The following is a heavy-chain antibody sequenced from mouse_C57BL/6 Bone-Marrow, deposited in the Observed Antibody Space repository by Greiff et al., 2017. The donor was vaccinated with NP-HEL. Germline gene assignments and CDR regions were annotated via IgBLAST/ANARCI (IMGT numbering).Heavy chain of an antibody. CDR3: TRDGYGHLDY. V-gene: IGHV1-15*01. D-gene: IGHD2-2*01. J-gene: IGHJ2*01. Sequence: QVQLQQSGAELVRPGASVTLSCKASGYTFTDYEMHWVKQTPVHGLEWIGAIDPETGGTAYNQKFKGKAILTADKSSSTAYMELRSLTSEDSAVYYCTRDGYGHLDYWGQGTTLTVSS. CDR1: GYTFTDYE. CDR2: IDPETGGT.